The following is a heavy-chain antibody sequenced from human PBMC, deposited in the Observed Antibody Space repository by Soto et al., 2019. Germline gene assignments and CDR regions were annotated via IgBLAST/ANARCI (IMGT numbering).Heavy chain of an antibody. Sequence: WGSLRLSCAASGFTFNNFAMHWVRQAACKGLEWVAFISYDGTYKYYADSVRGRFTVYRDNSKSTLFLQMNSLKFEDTAVYVCANEVDVAFSSLQYRMDVWGQATTVTVSS. D-gene: IGHD5-12*01. V-gene: IGHV3-30*14. CDR3: ANEVDVAFSSLQYRMDV. CDR1: GFTFNNFA. J-gene: IGHJ6*02. CDR2: ISYDGTYK.